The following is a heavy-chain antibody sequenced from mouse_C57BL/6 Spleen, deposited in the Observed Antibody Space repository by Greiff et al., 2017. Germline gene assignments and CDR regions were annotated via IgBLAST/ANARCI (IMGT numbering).Heavy chain of an antibody. CDR1: GFTFSDYY. V-gene: IGHV5-12*01. Sequence: EVKLVESGGGLVQPGGSLKLSCAASGFTFSDYYMYWVRQTPEKRLEWVAYISNGGGSTYYPDTVKGRFTISRDNAKNTLYLQMSRLKSEDTAMYYCARQGGQSGWFAYWGQGTLVTVSA. CDR2: ISNGGGST. J-gene: IGHJ3*01. CDR3: ARQGGQSGWFAY.